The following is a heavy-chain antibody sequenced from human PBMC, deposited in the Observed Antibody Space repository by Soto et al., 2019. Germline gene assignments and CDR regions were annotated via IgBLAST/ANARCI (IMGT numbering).Heavy chain of an antibody. J-gene: IGHJ4*02. Sequence: EVQLVESGGGLVQPGGSLRLSCEASGFTLSSYWMSWIRQAPGKGLEWVANTRQDGGQSYLVDSVQGRFTISRDNAKNPVCLQMNSLRAEDTALYYFVRDGSTGWHFDSCGQGTLVTVSS. V-gene: IGHV3-7*01. CDR3: VRDGSTGWHFDS. CDR1: GFTLSSYW. D-gene: IGHD6-19*01. CDR2: TRQDGGQS.